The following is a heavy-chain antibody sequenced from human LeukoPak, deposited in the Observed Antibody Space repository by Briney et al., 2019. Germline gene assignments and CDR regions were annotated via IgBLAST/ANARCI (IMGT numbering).Heavy chain of an antibody. Sequence: SSETLSLTCTVSGDSITSYYWSWIRQPPGKGLEWIGYIYYTGSTNHNPSLKSRITISIDTSKNQFSLRLSSVTAADTAVYYCARASYSYDINGWVPFDYWGQGTLVTVSS. CDR2: IYYTGST. V-gene: IGHV4-59*08. D-gene: IGHD3-22*01. CDR3: ARASYSYDINGWVPFDY. J-gene: IGHJ4*02. CDR1: GDSITSYY.